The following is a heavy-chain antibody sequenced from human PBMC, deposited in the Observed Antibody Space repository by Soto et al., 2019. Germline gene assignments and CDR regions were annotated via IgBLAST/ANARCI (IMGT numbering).Heavy chain of an antibody. CDR2: ISDSGGTS. CDR1: GFIFSNYV. D-gene: IGHD1-26*01. V-gene: IGHV3-23*01. Sequence: GGSLRLSCAASGFIFSNYVMSWVRQAPGKGLEWVSSISDSGGTSYYADSVKGRFTISRDNSKNTLYLQMNSLRAEDTAVYYCAKDPGGATNYWGQGTLVTVSS. CDR3: AKDPGGATNY. J-gene: IGHJ4*02.